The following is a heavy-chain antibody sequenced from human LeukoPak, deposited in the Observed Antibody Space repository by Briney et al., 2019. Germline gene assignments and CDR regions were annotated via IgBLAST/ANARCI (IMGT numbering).Heavy chain of an antibody. J-gene: IGHJ4*02. D-gene: IGHD2-21*02. CDR3: AKDAPKYCGGDCYLFDY. Sequence: GGSLRLSCAASGFTFSSYAMSWVRQAPGKGLEWVSAISGSGGSTYYADSVKGRFTISRDNSKNTLYLQMNSLRAEDTAVYYCAKDAPKYCGGDCYLFDYWGQGTLVTVSS. V-gene: IGHV3-23*01. CDR2: ISGSGGST. CDR1: GFTFSSYA.